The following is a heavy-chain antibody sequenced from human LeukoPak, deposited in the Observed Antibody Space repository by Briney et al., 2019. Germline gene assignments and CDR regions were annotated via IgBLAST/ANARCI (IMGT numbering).Heavy chain of an antibody. CDR3: AKDSYYDILGRYYYGMDV. Sequence: GGSLRLSCAASGFTFSSYGMHWVRQAPGKGLEWVAVISYDGSNKYYADSVKGRFTISRDNSKNTLYLQMNSLRAEDTAVYYCAKDSYYDILGRYYYGMDVWGQGTTVTVSS. V-gene: IGHV3-30*18. CDR2: ISYDGSNK. J-gene: IGHJ6*02. D-gene: IGHD3-9*01. CDR1: GFTFSSYG.